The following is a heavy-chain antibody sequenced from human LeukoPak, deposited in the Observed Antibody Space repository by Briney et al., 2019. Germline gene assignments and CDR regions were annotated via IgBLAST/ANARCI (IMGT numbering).Heavy chain of an antibody. V-gene: IGHV4-59*08. J-gene: IGHJ3*02. CDR3: AGRVGDSAFDI. D-gene: IGHD1-26*01. Sequence: SETLSLICTVSGGSISSYYWSWIRQPPGKGLEWTGYIAYTGSTNYNPSLKSRVTISVDTSKNQFSLKLSSVTVADTAVYYCAGRVGDSAFDIWGPGTIITVSS. CDR2: IAYTGST. CDR1: GGSISSYY.